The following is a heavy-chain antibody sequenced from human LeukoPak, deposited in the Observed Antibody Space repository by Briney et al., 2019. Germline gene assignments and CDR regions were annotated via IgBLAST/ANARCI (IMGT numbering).Heavy chain of an antibody. CDR2: MIPMFGTA. J-gene: IGHJ4*02. CDR3: ARARGYSYVTPFDY. D-gene: IGHD5-18*01. CDR1: RGTFGRYA. Sequence: SVKVSCKASRGTFGRYANSWVRQAPGQGLDWMGGMIPMFGTANYAQKFQGRVTITEDESTSTAYKELSSLRSEDTAVYYCARARGYSYVTPFDYWGQGTLVTVSS. V-gene: IGHV1-69*13.